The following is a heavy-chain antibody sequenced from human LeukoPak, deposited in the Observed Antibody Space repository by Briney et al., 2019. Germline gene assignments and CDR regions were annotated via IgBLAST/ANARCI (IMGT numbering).Heavy chain of an antibody. V-gene: IGHV4-30-4*01. CDR1: GGSISSGDYY. CDR3: ARAPSSAAGTPLFDY. D-gene: IGHD6-13*01. J-gene: IGHJ4*02. Sequence: SQTLSLTCTVSGGSISSGDYYWSWIRQPPGRGLEWIGYIYYSGSTYYNPSLKSRVTISVDTSKNQFSLKLSSVTAADTAVYYCARAPSSAAGTPLFDYWGQGTLVTVSS. CDR2: IYYSGST.